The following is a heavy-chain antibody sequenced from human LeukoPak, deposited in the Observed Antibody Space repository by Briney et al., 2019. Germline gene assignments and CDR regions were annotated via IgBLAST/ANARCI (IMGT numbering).Heavy chain of an antibody. J-gene: IGHJ4*02. CDR3: ARTSYRSSWYYFDY. V-gene: IGHV4-59*01. CDR2: IYYSGST. D-gene: IGHD6-13*01. Sequence: SETLSLTCTVSGGSISSYYWSWIRQPPGKGLEWIGYIYYSGSTNYNPSLKSRITISVDTSKNQFSLKLSSVTAADTAVYYCARTSYRSSWYYFDYWGQGTLVTVSS. CDR1: GGSISSYY.